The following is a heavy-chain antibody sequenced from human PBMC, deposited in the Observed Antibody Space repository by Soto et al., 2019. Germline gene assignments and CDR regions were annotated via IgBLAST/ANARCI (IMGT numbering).Heavy chain of an antibody. J-gene: IGHJ4*02. CDR2: IYSSGST. Sequence: SETLSLTCTVSGGSISSGDYYWSWIRQPPGKGLEWIGYIYSSGSTYYNPSLKSRVTISVDTSKNQFSLKLSSLTAAETAVYYCAGEVTYYYDSSGYSRLDYGGQGTRVTV. CDR3: AGEVTYYYDSSGYSRLDY. D-gene: IGHD3-22*01. V-gene: IGHV4-30-4*01. CDR1: GGSISSGDYY.